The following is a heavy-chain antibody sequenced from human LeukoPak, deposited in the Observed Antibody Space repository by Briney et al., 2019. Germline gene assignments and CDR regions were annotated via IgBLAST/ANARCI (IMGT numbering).Heavy chain of an antibody. CDR2: INAGNGNT. D-gene: IGHD3-22*01. CDR1: GYTFTSYA. V-gene: IGHV1-3*01. Sequence: GASVEVSCKASGYTFTSYAMHWVRQAPGQRLEWMGWINAGNGNTKYSQKFQGRVTITRDTSASTAYMELSSLRSEDTAVYYCASHYYDSSGYYAPGFDYWGQGTLVTVSS. J-gene: IGHJ4*02. CDR3: ASHYYDSSGYYAPGFDY.